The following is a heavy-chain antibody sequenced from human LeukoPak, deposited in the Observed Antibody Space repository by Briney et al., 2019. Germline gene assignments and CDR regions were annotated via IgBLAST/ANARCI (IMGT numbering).Heavy chain of an antibody. V-gene: IGHV3-7*05. Sequence: GGSLRLSCTASGFTFSNYWMSWVRQAPGKGLEWVANIKQDGSEKYYADSVKGRFTISRDNAKSSLYLQLNSLRVEDTAVYHCASAQTFDYWGQGTLVTVPS. J-gene: IGHJ4*02. CDR1: GFTFSNYW. CDR3: ASAQTFDY. CDR2: IKQDGSEK.